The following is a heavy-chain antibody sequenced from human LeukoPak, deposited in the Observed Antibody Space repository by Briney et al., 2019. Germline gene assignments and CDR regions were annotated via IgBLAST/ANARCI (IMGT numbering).Heavy chain of an antibody. CDR3: AREGVAARRGHFDY. D-gene: IGHD6-6*01. CDR1: GFTFSSYA. Sequence: GRSLRLSCAASGFTFSSYAMHWVRQAPGKGLEWVAVISYDGSNKYYADSVKGRFTISRDNSKNTLYLQMNSLRAEDTAVYYCAREGVAARRGHFDYWGQGTLVTVSS. J-gene: IGHJ4*02. V-gene: IGHV3-30-3*01. CDR2: ISYDGSNK.